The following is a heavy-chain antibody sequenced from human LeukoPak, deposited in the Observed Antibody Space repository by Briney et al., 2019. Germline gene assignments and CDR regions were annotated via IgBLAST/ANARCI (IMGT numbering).Heavy chain of an antibody. Sequence: GGSLRLSCVVSGLTVSNNYMSWVRQAPGKGLEWVSVIYSDGTTRNADSVKGRFTISRDNFKNTVYLQMDSLRAEDTAVYYCARDKDAWGQGTLVTVSS. V-gene: IGHV3-66*01. CDR3: ARDKDA. J-gene: IGHJ5*02. CDR1: GLTVSNNY. CDR2: IYSDGTT.